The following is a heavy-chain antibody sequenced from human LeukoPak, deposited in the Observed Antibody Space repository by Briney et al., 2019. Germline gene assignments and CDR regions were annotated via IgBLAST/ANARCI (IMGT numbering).Heavy chain of an antibody. Sequence: ASVKVSCKASGYTFTSYAMNWVRQAPGQGLEWMGWISAYNGNTNYAQKLQGRVTMTTDTSTSTAYMELRSLRSDDTAVYYCARDDDSSSWYGYWGQGTLVTVSS. D-gene: IGHD6-13*01. CDR3: ARDDDSSSWYGY. CDR2: ISAYNGNT. CDR1: GYTFTSYA. J-gene: IGHJ4*02. V-gene: IGHV1-18*01.